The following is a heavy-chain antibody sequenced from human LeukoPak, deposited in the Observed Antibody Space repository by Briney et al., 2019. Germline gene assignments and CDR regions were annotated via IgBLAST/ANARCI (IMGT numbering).Heavy chain of an antibody. CDR1: GYTFTGYY. Sequence: ASVKVSCKASGYTFTGYYMHWVRPAPGQGLEWMGRINPNSGGTNYAQKFQGRVTMTRDTSISTAYMELSRLRSDDTAVYYCARDQDIVLMVYAPGGGYYGMDVWGQGTTVTVSS. J-gene: IGHJ6*02. CDR3: ARDQDIVLMVYAPGGGYYGMDV. CDR2: INPNSGGT. D-gene: IGHD2-8*01. V-gene: IGHV1-2*06.